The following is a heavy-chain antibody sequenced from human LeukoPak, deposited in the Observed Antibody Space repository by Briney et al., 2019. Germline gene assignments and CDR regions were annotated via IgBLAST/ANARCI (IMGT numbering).Heavy chain of an antibody. V-gene: IGHV3-30-3*01. CDR3: AKGDGDGVDY. CDR2: ISFDGSNK. Sequence: PGRSLRLSCAASGFTFSSYDMHWVRQAPGKGLEWVAVISFDGSNKYYADSVKGRFTISRDNSKNTLHLQMNSLRAEDTAVYYCAKGDGDGVDYRGQGTLVTVSS. D-gene: IGHD4-17*01. CDR1: GFTFSSYD. J-gene: IGHJ4*02.